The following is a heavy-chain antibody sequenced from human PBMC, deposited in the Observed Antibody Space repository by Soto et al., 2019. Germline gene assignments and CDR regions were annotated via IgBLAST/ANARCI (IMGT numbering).Heavy chain of an antibody. CDR1: GFIFSGYG. D-gene: IGHD5-12*01. CDR2: ISYDGNTK. V-gene: IGHV3-30-3*01. CDR3: AKETSAYEIDY. J-gene: IGHJ4*02. Sequence: QVQLVESGGGVVQPGRSLRLSCAASGFIFSGYGMHWVRQAAGKGLEWVAVISYDGNTKYYADSVKGRFTVSRDNSKNTLYVQMNKLSAEDTAMYYCAKETSAYEIDYWGQGTLVTVSS.